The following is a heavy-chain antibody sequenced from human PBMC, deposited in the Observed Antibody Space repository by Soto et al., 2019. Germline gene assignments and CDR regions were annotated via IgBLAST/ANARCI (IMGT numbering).Heavy chain of an antibody. CDR1: GYTFTNYA. CDR2: ISAYNGNT. V-gene: IGHV1-18*01. CDR3: ARDLAAAGPFEC. Sequence: QVQLVQSGAEVKKPGASVKVSCKASGYTFTNYAFSWVRQAPGQGLEWMGWISAYNGNTNYPQKLQGRVTMTTDTSTSTAYMELRSLRSDDTAVYYCARDLAAAGPFECWGQGTLVTVSS. D-gene: IGHD6-13*01. J-gene: IGHJ4*02.